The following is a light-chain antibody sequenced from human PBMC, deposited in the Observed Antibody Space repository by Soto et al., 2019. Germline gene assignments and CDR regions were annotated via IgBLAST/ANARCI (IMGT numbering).Light chain of an antibody. CDR2: ATS. Sequence: DIQLTQSPSSLSASLGYRVTITCRASENIDTYLNWYQHKPGKAPKLLIYATSTLQSGVPARFSGSGSGTEFTLTISSLQAEDFANYFCQESYSTPAVSFGGGTKVDIK. J-gene: IGKJ4*01. CDR1: ENIDTY. CDR3: QESYSTPAVS. V-gene: IGKV1-39*01.